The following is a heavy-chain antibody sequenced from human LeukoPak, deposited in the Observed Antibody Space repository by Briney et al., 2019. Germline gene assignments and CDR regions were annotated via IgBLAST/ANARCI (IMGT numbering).Heavy chain of an antibody. CDR1: GFTFSDYY. CDR2: ISSSGSTI. Sequence: GGSLRLSCAASGFTFSDYYMSWIRQAPGKGLEWVSYISSSGSTIYYADSVKGRFTISRDNVKNSLYLQMNGLRAEDTAVYYCAREMEGDYGSGTFFDLWGQGNMVTVSS. V-gene: IGHV3-11*01. CDR3: AREMEGDYGSGTFFDL. D-gene: IGHD3-10*01. J-gene: IGHJ4*02.